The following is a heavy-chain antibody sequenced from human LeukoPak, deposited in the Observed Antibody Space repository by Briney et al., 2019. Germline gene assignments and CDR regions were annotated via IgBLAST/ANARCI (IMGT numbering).Heavy chain of an antibody. Sequence: ASVKVSCKASGYTFTGYYMHWVRQAPGQGLEWMGWINPNSGGTNYAQKFQGWVTMTRDTSISTAYMELSRLRSDDTAVYYCARESGCSGGSCYSGIDYWGQGTLVTVSS. CDR1: GYTFTGYY. V-gene: IGHV1-2*04. CDR2: INPNSGGT. D-gene: IGHD2-15*01. CDR3: ARESGCSGGSCYSGIDY. J-gene: IGHJ4*02.